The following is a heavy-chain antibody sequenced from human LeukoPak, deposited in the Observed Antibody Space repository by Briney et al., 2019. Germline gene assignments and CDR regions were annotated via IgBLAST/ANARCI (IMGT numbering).Heavy chain of an antibody. CDR2: INHSGST. J-gene: IGHJ4*02. V-gene: IGHV4-34*01. CDR1: GGSFSGYY. CDR3: ARYNPGYSSYDSSFDY. Sequence: SETLSLTCAVYGGSFSGYYWSWIRQPPGKGLEWIGEINHSGSTNYNPSLKSRVTISVDTSKNQFSLKLSSVTAADTAVYYCARYNPGYSSYDSSFDYWGQGTLVTVSS. D-gene: IGHD4-11*01.